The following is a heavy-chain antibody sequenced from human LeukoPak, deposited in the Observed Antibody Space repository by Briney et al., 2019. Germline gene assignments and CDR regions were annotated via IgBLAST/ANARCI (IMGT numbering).Heavy chain of an antibody. CDR3: ARVGGRIGAYYALHL. V-gene: IGHV1-2*02. D-gene: IGHD3-16*01. J-gene: IGHJ6*02. Sequence: ASVKVSCKPTGDSSSTYYTHWVRHAPGQGLEWMGWINSNSGGTKYVQKFQGRVTMTRDTSISTAYMELSRLTSDDTAVYYCARVGGRIGAYYALHLWGQGTTVTVSS. CDR2: INSNSGGT. CDR1: GDSSSTYY.